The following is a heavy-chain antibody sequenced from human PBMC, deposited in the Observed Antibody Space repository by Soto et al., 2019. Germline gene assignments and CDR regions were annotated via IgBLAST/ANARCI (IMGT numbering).Heavy chain of an antibody. V-gene: IGHV1-2*02. J-gene: IGHJ4*02. CDR3: ARDGRRYAEPAFDF. CDR2: INPNSGGT. CDR1: GYTLTGYY. Sequence: GASVKLSCKASGYTLTGYYIHWMRQAPGQGLEWLGWINPNSGGTKYAQKFQGRVTMTRDTSISTVYMDLTRLKYDDTAVYFCARDGRRYAEPAFDFWGQGTLVTVSS. D-gene: IGHD3-16*01.